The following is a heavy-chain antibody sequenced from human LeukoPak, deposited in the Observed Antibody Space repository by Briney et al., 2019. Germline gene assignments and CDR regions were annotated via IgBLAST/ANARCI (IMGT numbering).Heavy chain of an antibody. CDR3: ARAPVTSCRGAYCYPFDY. D-gene: IGHD2-21*01. CDR2: ISSTDAGT. Sequence: GGSLRLSCAASGFTFSSYSMSWVRQAPGKGLEWVSAISSTDAGTYHADSVRGRFTISRDSSKNTLYLQMNSLRAEDAAVYYCARAPVTSCRGAYCYPFDYWGQGTLVTVSS. V-gene: IGHV3-23*01. CDR1: GFTFSSYS. J-gene: IGHJ4*02.